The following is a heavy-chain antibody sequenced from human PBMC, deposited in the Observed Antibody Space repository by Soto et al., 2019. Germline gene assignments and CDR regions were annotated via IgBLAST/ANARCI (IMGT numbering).Heavy chain of an antibody. CDR2: TYYRSKWYN. J-gene: IGHJ3*02. D-gene: IGHD3-10*01. V-gene: IGHV6-1*01. Sequence: SQTLSLTCAISGDSVSSNSAAWNWIRQSPSRGLEWLGRTYYRSKWYNDYAVSVKSRITINPDTSKNQFSLQLNSVTPEDTAVYYCARDGPKSGMVRGVIYINAFDIWGQGTMVTVSS. CDR1: GDSVSSNSAA. CDR3: ARDGPKSGMVRGVIYINAFDI.